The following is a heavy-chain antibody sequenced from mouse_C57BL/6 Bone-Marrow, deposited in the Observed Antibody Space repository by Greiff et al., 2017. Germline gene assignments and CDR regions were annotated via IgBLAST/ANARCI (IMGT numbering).Heavy chain of an antibody. Sequence: EVKLVESGGGLVKPGGSLKLSCAASGFTFSSYTMSWVRQTPEKRLQGVAAISGGGGNNSYPDSVKGRFTISRDNDKNILYLQMSSLRSEDTALYYCSRQVTTVLATKYFDVWGTGTTVTVSS. CDR2: ISGGGGNN. D-gene: IGHD1-1*01. V-gene: IGHV5-9*01. CDR3: SRQVTTVLATKYFDV. J-gene: IGHJ1*03. CDR1: GFTFSSYT.